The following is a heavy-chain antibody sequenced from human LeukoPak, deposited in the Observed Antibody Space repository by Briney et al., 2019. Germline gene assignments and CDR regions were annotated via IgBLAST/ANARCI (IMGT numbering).Heavy chain of an antibody. Sequence: SETLSLTCTVSGGSISSYYWSWIRQPPGKGLEWIGYIYYSGSTNYNPSLKSRVTISVDTSKNQFSLKLTSVTAADTAVYYCARELRAFDMWGQGTTVTVSS. CDR1: GGSISSYY. V-gene: IGHV4-59*01. D-gene: IGHD4-17*01. J-gene: IGHJ3*02. CDR3: ARELRAFDM. CDR2: IYYSGST.